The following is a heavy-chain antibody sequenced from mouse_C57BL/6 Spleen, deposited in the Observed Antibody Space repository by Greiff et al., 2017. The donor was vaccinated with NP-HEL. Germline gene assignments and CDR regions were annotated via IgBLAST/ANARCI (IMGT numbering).Heavy chain of an antibody. J-gene: IGHJ1*03. CDR3: ARESSYWYFDV. CDR1: GYSITSGYD. CDR2: ISYSGST. D-gene: IGHD1-1*01. V-gene: IGHV3-1*01. Sequence: EVKVEESGPGMVKPSQSLSLTCTVTGYSITSGYDWHWIRHFPGNKLEWMGYISYSGSTNYNPSLKSRISITHDTSKNHFFLKLNSVTTEDTATYYCARESSYWYFDVWGTGTTVTVSS.